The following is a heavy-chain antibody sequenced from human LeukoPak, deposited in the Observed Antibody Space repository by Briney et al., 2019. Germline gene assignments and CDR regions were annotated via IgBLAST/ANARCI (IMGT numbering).Heavy chain of an antibody. CDR1: GGTFSSYD. J-gene: IGHJ4*02. CDR2: IMPISGTA. V-gene: IGHV1-69*06. Sequence: GASVKVSCKASGGTFSSYDISWVRQAPGQGLEGMGGIMPISGTANYAQKFQGRVTITADKPTNTAHMELSSLRSEDTAVYYCASGRTDIVVVPATLRNYYFDYWGQGTLVTVSS. CDR3: ASGRTDIVVVPATLRNYYFDY. D-gene: IGHD2-2*01.